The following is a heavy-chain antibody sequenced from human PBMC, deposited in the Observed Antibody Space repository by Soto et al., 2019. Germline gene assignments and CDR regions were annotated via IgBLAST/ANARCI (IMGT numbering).Heavy chain of an antibody. V-gene: IGHV4-4*02. CDR2: IFHSGSA. Sequence: PSETLSLTCVVSGGSITSGNWWSWVRQPPGKGLEWIGEIFHSGSARYNPSLKSRVTISVDKSKNQFSLELTSVTAADTAVYYCTVADTLQYYQGMDVWGRGTTVTVSS. CDR3: TVADTLQYYQGMDV. D-gene: IGHD2-15*01. J-gene: IGHJ6*02. CDR1: GGSITSGNW.